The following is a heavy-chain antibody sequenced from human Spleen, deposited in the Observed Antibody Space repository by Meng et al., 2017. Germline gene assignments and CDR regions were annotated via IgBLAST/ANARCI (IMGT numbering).Heavy chain of an antibody. CDR3: ARAVAVAWNFDY. Sequence: GESLKISCAASGFTFSSYAMHWVRQAPGKGLEWVAVISYDGSNKYYADSVKGRFTISRDNSKNTLYLQMNSLRAEDTAVYYCARAVAVAWNFDYWGQGTLVTVSS. CDR1: GFTFSSYA. D-gene: IGHD6-19*01. CDR2: ISYDGSNK. J-gene: IGHJ4*02. V-gene: IGHV3-30*04.